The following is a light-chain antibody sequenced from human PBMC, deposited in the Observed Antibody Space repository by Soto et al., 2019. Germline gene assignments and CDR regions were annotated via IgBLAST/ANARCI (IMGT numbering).Light chain of an antibody. CDR3: QQYNNWPRT. CDR1: QSVSSN. V-gene: IGKV3-15*01. Sequence: EIVMTQSPATLSVSPGERATISCRASQSVSSNLAWYQQKPGQAPRLLIYGASTRATGIPARFSGSRSGTDFTLTFSSLQSEDFAVYYCQQYNNWPRTFGQGTKVDIK. J-gene: IGKJ1*01. CDR2: GAS.